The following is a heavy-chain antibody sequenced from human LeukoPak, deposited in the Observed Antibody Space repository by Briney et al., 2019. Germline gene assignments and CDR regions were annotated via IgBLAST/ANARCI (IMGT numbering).Heavy chain of an antibody. CDR1: GGSIRSYY. CDR2: VYYTGST. J-gene: IGHJ3*01. CDR3: ARDRGVGGSAAIDAFDV. D-gene: IGHD3-10*01. Sequence: SETLSLTCTVSGGSIRSYYWSWIRQPPGKGLEWIGYVYYTGSTNYNPSLKSRVTISLDTSKNQFSLKLSSVTATDTAVYYCARDRGVGGSAAIDAFDVWGQGTMATVSS. V-gene: IGHV4-59*01.